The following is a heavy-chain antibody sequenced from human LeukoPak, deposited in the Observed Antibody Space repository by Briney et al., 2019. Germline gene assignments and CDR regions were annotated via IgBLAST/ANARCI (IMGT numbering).Heavy chain of an antibody. CDR2: IIPIFGTA. V-gene: IGHV1-69*01. CDR3: ARGERITMVRGARGNWFDP. D-gene: IGHD3-10*01. CDR1: GGTFSSYA. Sequence: SVKVSCKASGGTFSSYAISWVRQAPGQGLEWMGGIIPIFGTANYAQKFQGRVTITADESTSTAYMELSSLRSEDTAVYYCARGERITMVRGARGNWFDPWGQGTLVTVSS. J-gene: IGHJ5*02.